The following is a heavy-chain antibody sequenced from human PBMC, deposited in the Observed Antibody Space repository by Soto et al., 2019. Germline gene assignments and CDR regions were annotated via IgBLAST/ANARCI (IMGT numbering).Heavy chain of an antibody. J-gene: IGHJ5*02. V-gene: IGHV4-59*01. D-gene: IGHD5-18*01. CDR1: GGSISNYY. CDR3: AKDSGYNYGYFRWFDP. CDR2: IFYSGST. Sequence: SETLSLTCTVSGGSISNYYWSWIRQPPGRGLEWIGHIFYSGSTNYNPALKSRVTISVDTSKSQFSLKQSSVTAADTAVYYCAKDSGYNYGYFRWFDPWGQGTLVTGS.